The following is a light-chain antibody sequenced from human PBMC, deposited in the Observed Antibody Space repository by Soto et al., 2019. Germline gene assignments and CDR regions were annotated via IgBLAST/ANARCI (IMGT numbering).Light chain of an antibody. CDR1: QSVSSD. Sequence: EIVMTQSPATLSVSPGERATLSCRASQSVSSDLAWYHQKPGQAPRLLIYGASTRATGIPARFSGSGSGTEFTLTINSLQSEDFAVYYCQQYSNWPRTCGQGTKVEIK. CDR3: QQYSNWPRT. V-gene: IGKV3-15*01. J-gene: IGKJ1*01. CDR2: GAS.